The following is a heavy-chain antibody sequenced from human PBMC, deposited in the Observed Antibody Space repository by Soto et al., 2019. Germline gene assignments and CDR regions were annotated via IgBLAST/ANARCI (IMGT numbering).Heavy chain of an antibody. Sequence: EVQLVQSGGGLVQPGGSLRLSCVGSGFTFTDFYMNWVRQAPGKGLEWVANIRPDGSETNYVESVKGRFTTSRDNAKNPLFLQMNRLRADDTAIYYCAGWGGHDYNYWGQGILVTVSS. CDR1: GFTFTDFY. V-gene: IGHV3-7*03. D-gene: IGHD4-4*01. J-gene: IGHJ4*02. CDR3: AGWGGHDYNY. CDR2: IRPDGSET.